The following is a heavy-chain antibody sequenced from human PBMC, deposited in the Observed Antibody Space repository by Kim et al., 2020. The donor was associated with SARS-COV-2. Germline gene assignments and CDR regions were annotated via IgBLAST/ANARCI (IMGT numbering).Heavy chain of an antibody. CDR1: GFTVSSNY. V-gene: IGHV3-53*01. D-gene: IGHD3-16*01. Sequence: GGSLRLSCAASGFTVSSNYMSWVRQAPGKGLEWVSVIGWGCGATSADTVKGRFTISRDNSKNTLYLQMNSLRAEETAVYYCSRDAVSYGMDVWGQGTTVTVSS. CDR2: IGWGCGA. J-gene: IGHJ6*02. CDR3: SRDAVSYGMDV.